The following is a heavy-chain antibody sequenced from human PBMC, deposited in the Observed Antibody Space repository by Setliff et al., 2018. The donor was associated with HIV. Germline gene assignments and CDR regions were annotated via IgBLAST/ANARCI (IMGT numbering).Heavy chain of an antibody. CDR2: IYTSGST. CDR1: GGSISSGSYY. Sequence: PSETLSLTCTVSGGSISSGSYYWSWIRQPAGKGLEWIGHIYTSGSTNYNPSLQSRVTMSVDTSKNQFSLRLSSVTAADTAVYYCARDNYYNFWSGYWGMGVWGQGTTVTVSS. J-gene: IGHJ6*02. CDR3: ARDNYYNFWSGYWGMGV. V-gene: IGHV4-61*09. D-gene: IGHD3-3*01.